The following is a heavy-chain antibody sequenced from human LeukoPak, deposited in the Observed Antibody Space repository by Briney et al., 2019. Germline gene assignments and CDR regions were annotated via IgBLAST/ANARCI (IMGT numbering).Heavy chain of an antibody. CDR2: ISGSGGST. V-gene: IGHV3-23*01. CDR1: GFTFSSYA. CDR3: ATRGVIVVVTAIRDY. J-gene: IGHJ4*02. Sequence: GGSLRLSCAASGFTFSSYAMSWVRQAPGKGLEWVSAISGSGGSTYYADSVKGRFTISRDNAKNTLYLQMNSLRAEDTAVYYCATRGVIVVVTAIRDYWGQGTLVTVSS. D-gene: IGHD2-21*02.